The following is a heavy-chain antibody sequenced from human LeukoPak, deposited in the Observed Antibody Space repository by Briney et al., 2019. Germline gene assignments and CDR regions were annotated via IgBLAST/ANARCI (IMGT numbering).Heavy chain of an antibody. CDR2: IYYSGST. Sequence: PSETLSLTCTVSGGSISIYYWSWIRQPPGKGLEWIGYIYYSGSTNYNPSLKSRVTISVDTSKNQFSLKLSSVTAADTAVYYCARGPLNYGSGSYGGMDVWGQGTTVTVSS. V-gene: IGHV4-59*01. CDR3: ARGPLNYGSGSYGGMDV. CDR1: GGSISIYY. J-gene: IGHJ6*02. D-gene: IGHD3-10*01.